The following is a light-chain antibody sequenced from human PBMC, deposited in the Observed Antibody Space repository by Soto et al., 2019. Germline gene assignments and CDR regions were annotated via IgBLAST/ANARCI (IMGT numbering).Light chain of an antibody. J-gene: IGKJ5*01. CDR1: QSVRSN. CDR2: GAS. Sequence: IWMTQCPATLSVSPGERASLSCGARQSVRSNLDWYQKKPGKAPRLLIYGASTRATGIPARFSGRGYGTELTITISSIETEDFEVYYCQQRSKWPITFGQGTRLEIK. CDR3: QQRSKWPIT. V-gene: IGKV3-15*01.